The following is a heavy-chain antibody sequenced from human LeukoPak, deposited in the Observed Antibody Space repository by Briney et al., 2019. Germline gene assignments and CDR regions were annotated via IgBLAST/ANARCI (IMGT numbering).Heavy chain of an antibody. J-gene: IGHJ6*02. Sequence: PGGSLRLSCAGSGFTFSDHYMDWVRQAPGKGLEWVANIKEDGSEKYYVDSVKGRFTISRDNAKNSLSLEMNSLRAEDTAVYYCARGGYSYTWPPSYYYGMDVWGQGTTVTASS. CDR3: ARGGYSYTWPPSYYYGMDV. CDR1: GFTFSDHY. V-gene: IGHV3-7*05. D-gene: IGHD3-16*02. CDR2: IKEDGSEK.